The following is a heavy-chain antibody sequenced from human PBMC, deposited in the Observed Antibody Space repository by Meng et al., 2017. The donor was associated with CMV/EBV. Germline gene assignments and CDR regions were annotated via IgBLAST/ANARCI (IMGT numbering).Heavy chain of an antibody. CDR3: ARWGFYYDSSGYYYDYYYYYGMDV. Sequence: GESLMISCAASGFTFSSYSMNWVRQAPGKGLEWVSYISSSSSTIYYADSVKGRFTISRDNAKNSLYLQMNSLRAEDTAVYYCARWGFYYDSSGYYYDYYYYYGMDVWGQGTAVTVSS. D-gene: IGHD3-22*01. CDR2: ISSSSSTI. J-gene: IGHJ6*02. V-gene: IGHV3-48*04. CDR1: GFTFSSYS.